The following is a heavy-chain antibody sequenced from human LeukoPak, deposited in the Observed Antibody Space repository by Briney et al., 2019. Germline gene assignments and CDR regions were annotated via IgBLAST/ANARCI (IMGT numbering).Heavy chain of an antibody. Sequence: PGGSLRLSCAASGFTFSSYEMNWVRQAPGKGLEWVSYISSSGSTIYYADSVKGRFTISRDTSKNSLYLQMNSLRAEDTAIYYCARVLRYSKGWFAIAYWGQGTLVTVSS. CDR3: ARVLRYSKGWFAIAY. J-gene: IGHJ1*01. CDR2: ISSSGSTI. CDR1: GFTFSSYE. D-gene: IGHD6-19*01. V-gene: IGHV3-48*03.